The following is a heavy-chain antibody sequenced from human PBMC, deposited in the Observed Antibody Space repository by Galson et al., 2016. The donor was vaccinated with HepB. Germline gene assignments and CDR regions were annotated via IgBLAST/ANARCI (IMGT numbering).Heavy chain of an antibody. CDR3: WSGYNSGI. V-gene: IGHV3-7*01. Sequence: SLRLSCAASGCRFSAYWMAWVRQAPGQGLEYVAKVNEDGSGTQYMDSAKGRFTISRDNAKNSVGLQMNSLRAEDTALYYCWSGYNSGIWGQGTRVTVSS. CDR2: VNEDGSGT. D-gene: IGHD6-19*01. CDR1: GCRFSAYW. J-gene: IGHJ3*02.